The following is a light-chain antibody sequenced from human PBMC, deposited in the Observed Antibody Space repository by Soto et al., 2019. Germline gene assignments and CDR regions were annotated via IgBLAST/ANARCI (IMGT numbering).Light chain of an antibody. CDR1: QSVLYNSNNKNY. V-gene: IGKV4-1*01. Sequence: DIVMTQSPDSLAVSLGERATINCKSSQSVLYNSNNKNYLAWYQQKPGQPPKLLIYWASTRESGVPDRFSGSGSGTDFTLTISSLQAEDVAVYYCQQYYSTPQTFGQGTTLEIE. J-gene: IGKJ2*01. CDR2: WAS. CDR3: QQYYSTPQT.